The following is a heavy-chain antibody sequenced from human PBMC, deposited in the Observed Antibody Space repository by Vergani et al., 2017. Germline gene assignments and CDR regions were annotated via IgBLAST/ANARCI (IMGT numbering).Heavy chain of an antibody. CDR2: IYYSGST. CDR1: GGSISSYY. CDR3: ARSHIVVVPAAIGEIDY. V-gene: IGHV4-59*05. Sequence: QVQLQESGPGLVKPSETLSLTCTVSGGSISSYYWSWIRQPPGKGLEWIGSIYYSGSTYYNPSLKSRVTISVDTSKNQFSLKLSSVTAADTAVYYCARSHIVVVPAAIGEIDYWGQGTLVTVSS. D-gene: IGHD2-2*01. J-gene: IGHJ4*02.